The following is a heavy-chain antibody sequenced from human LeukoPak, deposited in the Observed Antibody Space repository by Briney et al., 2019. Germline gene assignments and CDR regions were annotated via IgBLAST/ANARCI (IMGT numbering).Heavy chain of an antibody. V-gene: IGHV1-2*02. CDR2: MNPNTGAT. D-gene: IGHD6-19*01. CDR3: ARDRVGSGWPRPFYFEF. Sequence: AAVTVSCKPSGYTFTGYYIHWVRQAPGRGLEWMGWMNPNTGATIYAQKFQGRVTLTRDTSINTAHMELSSLGSDDTAIYYCARDRVGSGWPRPFYFEFWGQGTLVTVSS. J-gene: IGHJ4*02. CDR1: GYTFTGYY.